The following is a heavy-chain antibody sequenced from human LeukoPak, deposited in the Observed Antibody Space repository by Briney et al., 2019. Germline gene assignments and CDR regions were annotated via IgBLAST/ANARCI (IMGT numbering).Heavy chain of an antibody. CDR1: GYTFTRYG. CDR3: ARALYDSSGYYPGY. CDR2: ISAYNGNT. Sequence: GASVKVSCKASGYTFTRYGISWVRQAPGQGLEWMGWISAYNGNTNYAQKLQGRVTMTTDTSTSTAYMELRSLRSDDTAVYYCARALYDSSGYYPGYWGQGTLVTVSS. J-gene: IGHJ4*02. D-gene: IGHD3-22*01. V-gene: IGHV1-18*01.